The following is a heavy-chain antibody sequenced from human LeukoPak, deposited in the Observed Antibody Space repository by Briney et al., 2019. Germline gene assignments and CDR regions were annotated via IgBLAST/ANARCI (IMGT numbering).Heavy chain of an antibody. J-gene: IGHJ6*02. CDR2: ISGSGVST. D-gene: IGHD1-1*01. V-gene: IGHV3-23*01. Sequence: GGSLRLSCAASGFTFSTYAMSWVRQAPGKGLEWVSGISGSGVSTYYADSVKGRFTISRDNSKSTLYLQMNSLRVEDTAIYYCAKQVGTGTPSFSGMDVWGQGTTVTVSS. CDR3: AKQVGTGTPSFSGMDV. CDR1: GFTFSTYA.